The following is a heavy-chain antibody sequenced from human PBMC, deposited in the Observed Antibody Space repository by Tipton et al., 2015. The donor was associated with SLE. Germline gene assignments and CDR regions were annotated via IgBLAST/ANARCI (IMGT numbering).Heavy chain of an antibody. J-gene: IGHJ4*02. Sequence: TLSLTCAVSGYSISSGYYWGWVRQPPGQGLDWIGTIYQTGSTYYNPSLKSRGTISLDMSKNQFSLKLSSVTAADTAVYYCARASWDYRGSGSFSDYWGQGTLVTVSA. CDR1: GYSISSGYY. CDR2: IYQTGST. V-gene: IGHV4-38-2*01. D-gene: IGHD3-10*01. CDR3: ARASWDYRGSGSFSDY.